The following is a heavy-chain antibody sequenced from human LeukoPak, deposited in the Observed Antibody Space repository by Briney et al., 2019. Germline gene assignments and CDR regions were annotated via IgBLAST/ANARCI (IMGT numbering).Heavy chain of an antibody. J-gene: IGHJ4*02. CDR2: IYYSGST. Sequence: SETLSLTCTVSGGSISSYYWSWIRQPPGKGLEWIGYIYYSGSTNYNPSLKSRVTISVDTSKNQFSLKLSSVTAADTAVYYRARGVPGYSSGWYSDYWGQGTLVTVSS. D-gene: IGHD6-19*01. V-gene: IGHV4-59*01. CDR1: GGSISSYY. CDR3: ARGVPGYSSGWYSDY.